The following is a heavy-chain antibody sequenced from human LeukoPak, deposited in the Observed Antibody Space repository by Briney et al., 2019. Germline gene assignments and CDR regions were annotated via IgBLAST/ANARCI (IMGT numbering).Heavy chain of an antibody. CDR2: IYSGGRT. D-gene: IGHD5-24*01. Sequence: GGSLRLSCAASAFTVSTNYMSWVRQAPGKGLEWVSAIYSGGRTNYADSVKGRFTISRHNSKNTVHLQMNSLRAEDTAVYYCARDNIDGYNPAYFDFWGQGTPVTVSS. J-gene: IGHJ4*02. CDR3: ARDNIDGYNPAYFDF. CDR1: AFTVSTNY. V-gene: IGHV3-53*04.